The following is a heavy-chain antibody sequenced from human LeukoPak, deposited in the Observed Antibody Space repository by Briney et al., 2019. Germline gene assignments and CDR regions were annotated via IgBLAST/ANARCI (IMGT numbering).Heavy chain of an antibody. CDR2: RIHNGVT. CDR1: GRSFNGYS. Sequence: SETLSLTCTVCGRSFNGYSYTWLRQPPGKGLEWIGERIHNGVTSFNPSLKSRLTITVDTSWKQFPLQLTSPTDADTALDFCARGPLAFRRVAGIFPWGRGTQVTVSS. CDR3: ARGPLAFRRVAGIFP. V-gene: IGHV4-34*01. D-gene: IGHD6-19*01. J-gene: IGHJ5*02.